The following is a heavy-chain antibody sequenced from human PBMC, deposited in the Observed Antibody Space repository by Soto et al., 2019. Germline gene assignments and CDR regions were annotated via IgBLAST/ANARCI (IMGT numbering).Heavy chain of an antibody. V-gene: IGHV5-10-1*01. CDR2: IDPTDSYT. CDR1: GYSFTTYW. CDR3: ARDGGRGYDGNYGDYSFDY. J-gene: IGHJ4*02. Sequence: PGESLKISCKGFGYSFTTYWITWVRQMPGKGLEWMGRIDPTDSYTNYNPSFQGHVTISADKSISTAYLQWSSLQASDSAMHYCARDGGRGYDGNYGDYSFDYWGQGTLVTVSS. D-gene: IGHD4-17*01.